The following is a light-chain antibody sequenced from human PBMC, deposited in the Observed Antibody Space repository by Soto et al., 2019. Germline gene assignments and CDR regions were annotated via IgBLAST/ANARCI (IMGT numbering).Light chain of an antibody. J-gene: IGKJ1*01. V-gene: IGKV3-20*01. CDR2: RAS. CDR1: QSVRSGY. CDR3: HHYGYSSST. Sequence: VVLKQSAGTVSLKTGERATLSCRASQSVRSGYLVWYQQKPGQALKLLMFRASSRATGIPDRFSGSGSGTDFTLTITRLEPEDSAVYYCHHYGYSSSTFGQGAKV.